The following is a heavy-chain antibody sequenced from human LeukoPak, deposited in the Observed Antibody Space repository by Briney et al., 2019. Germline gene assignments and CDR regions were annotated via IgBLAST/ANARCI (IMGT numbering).Heavy chain of an antibody. CDR1: GGSISSSSYY. J-gene: IGHJ5*02. CDR2: IYYSGST. D-gene: IGHD2-15*01. CDR3: ARDAHCTGVSCYSPYNWFDP. V-gene: IGHV4-39*07. Sequence: SETLSLTCTVSGGSISSSSYYWGWIRQPPGKGLEWIGSIYYSGSTYYNPSLKSRVTISVDTSKNQFSLKVTSVTAADTAAYYCARDAHCTGVSCYSPYNWFDPWGQGTLVTVSS.